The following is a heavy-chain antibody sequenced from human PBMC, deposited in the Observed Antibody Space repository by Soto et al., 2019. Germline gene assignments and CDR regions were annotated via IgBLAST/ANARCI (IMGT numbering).Heavy chain of an antibody. D-gene: IGHD5-18*01. CDR2: ISGSGGST. CDR3: AKKSGYSYGYALWFDP. Sequence: EVQLLESGGGLVQPGGSLRLSCAASGFTFSSYAMSWVRQAPGKGLEWVSAISGSGGSTYYADSVKGRFTISRDNSKNTLYLQMNSLRAEDTAVYYCAKKSGYSYGYALWFDPWGQGTLVTVSS. V-gene: IGHV3-23*01. J-gene: IGHJ5*02. CDR1: GFTFSSYA.